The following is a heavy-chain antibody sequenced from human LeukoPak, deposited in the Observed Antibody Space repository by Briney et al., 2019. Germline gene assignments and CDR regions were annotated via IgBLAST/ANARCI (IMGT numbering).Heavy chain of an antibody. CDR1: GFTFSNAW. CDR3: ARDLIGRGYSYGLRFP. J-gene: IGHJ5*02. D-gene: IGHD5-18*01. Sequence: GGSLRLSCAASGFTFSNAWMSWVRQAPGKGLEWVGRIKSKTDGGTTDYAAPVKGRFTISRDDSKNTLYLQMNSLKTEDTAVYYCARDLIGRGYSYGLRFPWGQGTLVTVSS. CDR2: IKSKTDGGTT. V-gene: IGHV3-15*01.